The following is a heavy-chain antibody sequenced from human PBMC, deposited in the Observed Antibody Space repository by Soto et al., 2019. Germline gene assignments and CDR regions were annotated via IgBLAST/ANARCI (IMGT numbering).Heavy chain of an antibody. Sequence: VGSLRLSCASSGFTFSSYAMHCVRHSPGKWLEWVAVISYDGSNKYYADSVKGRFTISRDNSKNTLYLQMNSLRAEDTAVYYCARVYNDFWSGYYRSFHYYYGMEVWGQGTTVSVS. CDR2: ISYDGSNK. D-gene: IGHD3-3*01. CDR3: ARVYNDFWSGYYRSFHYYYGMEV. CDR1: GFTFSSYA. J-gene: IGHJ6*01. V-gene: IGHV3-30-3*01.